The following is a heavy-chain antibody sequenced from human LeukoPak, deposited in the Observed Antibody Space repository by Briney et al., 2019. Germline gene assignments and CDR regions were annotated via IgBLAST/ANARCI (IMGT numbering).Heavy chain of an antibody. V-gene: IGHV4-59*01. CDR1: GGSISSYY. J-gene: IGHJ3*02. D-gene: IGHD6-19*01. Sequence: SETLSLTCTVSGGSISSYYWSWIRQPPGKGLEWIGYIYYSGSTNYNPSLKSRVTLSVDTSKNQFSLKLSSVTAADTAVYYCARAPPGRDRWYSSGWTDAFDIWGQGTMVTVSS. CDR3: ARAPPGRDRWYSSGWTDAFDI. CDR2: IYYSGST.